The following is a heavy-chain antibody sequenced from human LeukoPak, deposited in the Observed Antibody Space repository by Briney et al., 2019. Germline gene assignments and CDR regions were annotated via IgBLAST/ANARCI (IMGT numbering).Heavy chain of an antibody. CDR2: IYYSGST. CDR1: GGSISSSSYY. J-gene: IGHJ5*02. Sequence: PSETLSLTCTVSGGSISSSSYYWGWIRQPPGKGLEWIGSIYYSGSTYYNPSLKSRVTISVDTPKNQFSLKLSSVTAADTAVYYCARHSYGSGSWVANCFDPWGQGTLVTVSS. D-gene: IGHD3-10*01. V-gene: IGHV4-39*01. CDR3: ARHSYGSGSWVANCFDP.